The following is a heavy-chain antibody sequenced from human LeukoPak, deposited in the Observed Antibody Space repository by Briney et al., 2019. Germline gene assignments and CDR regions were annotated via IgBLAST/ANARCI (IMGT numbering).Heavy chain of an antibody. D-gene: IGHD3-16*01. CDR2: IYYSGST. CDR3: ARPGGGVGSYFDY. J-gene: IGHJ4*02. CDR1: GGSISSSSYY. Sequence: SETLSLTXTVSGGSISSSSYYWGWIRQPPGKGLKWIGTIYYSGSTYYNPSLWSRVTISVDTSKNRFSLKLSSVTAADTAAYYCARPGGGVGSYFDYWGQGTLVTVSS. V-gene: IGHV4-39*01.